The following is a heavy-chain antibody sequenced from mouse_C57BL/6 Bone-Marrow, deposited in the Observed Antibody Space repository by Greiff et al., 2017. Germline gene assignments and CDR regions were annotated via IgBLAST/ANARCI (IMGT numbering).Heavy chain of an antibody. J-gene: IGHJ4*01. D-gene: IGHD2-12*01. V-gene: IGHV1-26*01. CDR1: GYTFTDYY. Sequence: EVQLQQSGPELVKPGASVKISCKASGYTFTDYYMNWVKQSPGQSLEWIGDINPNNGGTSYNQKFKGKATLTVDKSSSTAYMELRSLTSEDSAVYYYASQLLGEMDYWGQGTSVTVSS. CDR3: ASQLLGEMDY. CDR2: INPNNGGT.